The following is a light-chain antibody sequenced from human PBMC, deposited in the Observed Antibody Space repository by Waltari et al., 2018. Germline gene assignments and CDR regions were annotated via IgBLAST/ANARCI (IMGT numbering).Light chain of an antibody. CDR2: DVR. Sequence: QSALPQPPSVSASPGQSVTISCSGTCSHVGCEYRLSCYQQPPGPPPQLIIYDVRNRPAGVSHRFAGSRSGNTASLTISVLQAEDEADYYCSSYTANTRFFGGGTKLTVL. V-gene: IGLV2-18*02. CDR3: SSYTANTRF. CDR1: CSHVGCEYR. J-gene: IGLJ2*01.